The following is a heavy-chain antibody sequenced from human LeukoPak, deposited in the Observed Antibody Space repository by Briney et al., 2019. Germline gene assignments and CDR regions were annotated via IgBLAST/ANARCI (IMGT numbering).Heavy chain of an antibody. J-gene: IGHJ5*02. CDR3: AREKERSFKGLRVGGFDP. CDR1: GYTFTSYD. Sequence: ASVKVSCKASGYTFTSYDINWVRQATGQGLEWMGWMNPNSGNTAYAQKLQGRLAMTRDISMRTAYMELSSLKSEDTAVYYCAREKERSFKGLRVGGFDPWGQGTLVTVSS. CDR2: MNPNSGNT. V-gene: IGHV1-8*01. D-gene: IGHD5-24*01.